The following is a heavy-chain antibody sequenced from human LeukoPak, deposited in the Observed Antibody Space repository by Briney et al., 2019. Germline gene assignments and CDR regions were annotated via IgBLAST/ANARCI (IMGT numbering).Heavy chain of an antibody. CDR3: ARATVTMRGWFDP. V-gene: IGHV4-4*02. Sequence: SETLSLTCAVSGGSISSSNWWSWVRQPPGKGLEWIGEIYHSGSTNYNPSLKSRVTISVDKSKNQFSLKLSSVTAADTAVYYCARATVTMRGWFDPWGQGTLVTVSS. D-gene: IGHD4-17*01. J-gene: IGHJ5*02. CDR2: IYHSGST. CDR1: GGSISSSNW.